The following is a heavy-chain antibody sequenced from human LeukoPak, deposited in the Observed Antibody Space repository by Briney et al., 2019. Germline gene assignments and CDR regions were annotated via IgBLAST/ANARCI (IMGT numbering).Heavy chain of an antibody. J-gene: IGHJ4*02. CDR1: GFTFSSYA. CDR2: ISYDGSNK. Sequence: QPGRSLRLSCAASGFTFSSYAMHWVRQAPGKGLEWVAVISYDGSNKYYADSVKGRFTISRDNAKNSLYLQMNSLRAEDTAVYYCARPRGISSGFYNYWGQGTLVTVSS. CDR3: ARPRGISSGFYNY. V-gene: IGHV3-30-3*01. D-gene: IGHD6-19*01.